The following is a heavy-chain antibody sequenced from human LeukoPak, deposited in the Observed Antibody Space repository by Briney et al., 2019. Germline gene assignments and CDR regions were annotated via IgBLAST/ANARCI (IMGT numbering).Heavy chain of an antibody. CDR3: ARGQALGAFDI. V-gene: IGHV3-13*01. CDR1: GFTFSSYD. CDR2: IGTAGDT. J-gene: IGHJ3*02. D-gene: IGHD7-27*01. Sequence: GGSLRLSCAASGFTFSSYDMHWVRQATGKGLEWVSAIGTAGDTYYPGSVKGRFTISRENAKNSLYLQMNSLRAGDTAVYYCARGQALGAFDIWGQGTMVTVSS.